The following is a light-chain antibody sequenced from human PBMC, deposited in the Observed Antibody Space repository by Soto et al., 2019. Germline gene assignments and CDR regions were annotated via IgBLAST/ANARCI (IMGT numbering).Light chain of an antibody. CDR2: EVS. V-gene: IGLV2-8*01. Sequence: QSVLTQPASVSGSPGQSITISCTGTSSDVGGYNYVSWYQQYPGKAPKLMIYEVSQRPSGVPDRFSGSKSGNTASLTVSGLQTEDEADYYCSAYAGSNNFVFGSGTKVTVL. CDR1: SSDVGGYNY. CDR3: SAYAGSNNFV. J-gene: IGLJ1*01.